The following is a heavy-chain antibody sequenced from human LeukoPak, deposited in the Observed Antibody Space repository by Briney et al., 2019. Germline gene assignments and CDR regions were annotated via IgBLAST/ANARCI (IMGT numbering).Heavy chain of an antibody. D-gene: IGHD3-22*01. CDR3: AKRGVVIRVILVGFHKEAYYFDS. CDR2: ISDSGGRT. J-gene: IGHJ4*02. V-gene: IGHV3-23*01. CDR1: GITLSNYG. Sequence: GGSLRLSGAVSGITLSNYGMIWVRQAPGKGLEWVAGISDSGGRTNYADSVKGRFTISRDNPKNTLYLQMNSLRAEDTAVYFCAKRGVVIRVILVGFHKEAYYFDSWGQGALFTVSS.